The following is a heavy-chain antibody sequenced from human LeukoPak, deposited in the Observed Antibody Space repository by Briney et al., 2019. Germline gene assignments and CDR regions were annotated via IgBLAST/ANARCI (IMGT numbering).Heavy chain of an antibody. D-gene: IGHD2-2*01. V-gene: IGHV3-30-3*01. J-gene: IGHJ4*02. CDR3: ARGYCSSTSCYAGTQGNFDY. Sequence: GRSLRLSCAASGFTFSSYAMHWVRQAPGKGLEWVAVISYDGSNKYYADSVKGRFTISRDNSKNTLYLQLNSLRAEDTAVYYCARGYCSSTSCYAGTQGNFDYWGQGTLVTVPS. CDR1: GFTFSSYA. CDR2: ISYDGSNK.